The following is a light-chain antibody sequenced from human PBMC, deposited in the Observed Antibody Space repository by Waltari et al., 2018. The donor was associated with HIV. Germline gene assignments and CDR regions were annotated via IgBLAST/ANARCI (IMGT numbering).Light chain of an antibody. Sequence: QSVLTQSPSISGTPGQRVAISCSGSSSNIGNNYVSWYQQVPGTTPKLLILWKTQRPSWVADRLSGSVSGTSASLAISGLRSDDEANYYCAVWDNSLSAQLFGGGTTWTVL. J-gene: IGLJ3*02. CDR2: WKT. V-gene: IGLV1-47*01. CDR1: SSNIGNNY. CDR3: AVWDNSLSAQL.